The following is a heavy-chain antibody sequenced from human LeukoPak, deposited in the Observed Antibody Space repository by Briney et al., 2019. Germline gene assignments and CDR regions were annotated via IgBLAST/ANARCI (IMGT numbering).Heavy chain of an antibody. V-gene: IGHV3-23*01. CDR1: GFTFSSCA. D-gene: IGHD3-22*01. CDR2: ISGTGGRT. J-gene: IGHJ4*02. Sequence: GGSLRLSCAASGFTFSSCAMSWVRQAPGKGLEWVSGISGTGGRTYYADSVKGRFTISRDNSKNTLYLQMNSLRAEDTAVYYCAKDLRYDSSGYFDYWGQGTQVTVSS. CDR3: AKDLRYDSSGYFDY.